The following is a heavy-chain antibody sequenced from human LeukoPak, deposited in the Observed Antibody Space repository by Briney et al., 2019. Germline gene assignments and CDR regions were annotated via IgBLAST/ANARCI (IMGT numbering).Heavy chain of an antibody. CDR1: GFTFSSYE. Sequence: GGSLRLSCAASGFTFSSYEMNWVRQAPGNGLEWISYISSSGATKYYTDSVKGRFTISRDNAKSSLYLQMNSLRAEDTAVYYCARDASFGGRGNDYWGQGTLVTVSS. D-gene: IGHD3-16*01. J-gene: IGHJ4*02. V-gene: IGHV3-48*03. CDR2: ISSSGATK. CDR3: ARDASFGGRGNDY.